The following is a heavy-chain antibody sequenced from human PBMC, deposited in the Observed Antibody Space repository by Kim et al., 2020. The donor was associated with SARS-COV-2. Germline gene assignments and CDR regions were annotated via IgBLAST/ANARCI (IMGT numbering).Heavy chain of an antibody. D-gene: IGHD3-10*01. Sequence: SLKSRVTISVDTSKNQFSLKLSSVTAADTAVYFCAGEGIGSGYYYYGMDVWGQGTTVTVSS. CDR3: AGEGIGSGYYYYGMDV. J-gene: IGHJ6*02. V-gene: IGHV4-39*07.